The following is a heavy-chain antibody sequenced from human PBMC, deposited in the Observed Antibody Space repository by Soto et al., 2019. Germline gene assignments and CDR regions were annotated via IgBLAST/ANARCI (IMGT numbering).Heavy chain of an antibody. J-gene: IGHJ5*01. CDR3: ARVRSCANWLYS. Sequence: PSETLSLTCTVSGGSISSGGFYWSWIRQLPEKGLEWIAYIFPSGSTSYNPSLRSRVSISADTSKNQLSLSLTSVTVADTAVYYCARVRSCANWLYSWVHG. CDR1: GGSISSGGFY. V-gene: IGHV4-31*03. CDR2: IFPSGST.